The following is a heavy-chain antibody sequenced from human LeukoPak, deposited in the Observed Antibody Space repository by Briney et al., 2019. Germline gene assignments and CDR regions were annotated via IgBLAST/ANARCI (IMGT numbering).Heavy chain of an antibody. CDR1: GFTFSSYA. Sequence: GGSLRLSCAASGFTFSSYAMSWVRQAPGKGLEWVSTISGSGATTYYADSVKGRFTISRDNSKNTVYLQMNSLRAEDTALYYCAKEITAVTTRSPDYWGQGTLVTVSS. CDR3: AKEITAVTTRSPDY. D-gene: IGHD4-17*01. CDR2: ISGSGATT. J-gene: IGHJ4*02. V-gene: IGHV3-23*01.